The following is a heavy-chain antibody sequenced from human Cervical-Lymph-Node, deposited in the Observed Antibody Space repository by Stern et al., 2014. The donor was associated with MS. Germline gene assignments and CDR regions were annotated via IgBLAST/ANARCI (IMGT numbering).Heavy chain of an antibody. D-gene: IGHD6-13*01. Sequence: VQLVESGAEVTKPGSSEKVSCKASGGTFSKFPSSWVRQAPGQGLEWMGGIFPVFGTPTYAQEFRGRATITADVSTSTVYMELSSLRSDDTAVYYCALSSETSDRWYSLGYDLWGQGTLVTVSS. CDR2: IFPVFGTP. CDR3: ALSSETSDRWYSLGYDL. V-gene: IGHV1-69*01. CDR1: GGTFSKFP. J-gene: IGHJ5*02.